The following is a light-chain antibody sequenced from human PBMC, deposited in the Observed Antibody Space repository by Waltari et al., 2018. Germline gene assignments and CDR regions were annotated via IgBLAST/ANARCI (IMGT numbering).Light chain of an antibody. J-gene: IGKJ5*01. CDR1: QSVLYSSNNRNY. V-gene: IGKV4-1*01. Sequence: DLVMTKSPDSLAVSLGERASINCKPSQSVLYSSNNRNYLAWYQQKPGQPPKLLIYWASTRESGVPDRFSGSGSGTDFTLTISSLQAEDVAVYYCQQYYTTPHFGQGTRLEIK. CDR2: WAS. CDR3: QQYYTTPH.